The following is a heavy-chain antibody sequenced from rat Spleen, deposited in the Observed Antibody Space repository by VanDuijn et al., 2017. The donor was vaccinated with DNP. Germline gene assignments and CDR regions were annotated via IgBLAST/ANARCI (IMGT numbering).Heavy chain of an antibody. CDR2: ITNTGGST. J-gene: IGHJ2*01. CDR1: GFTFNNYW. V-gene: IGHV5-31*01. D-gene: IGHD1-4*01. CDR3: STDKGAYSGYSYYFDY. Sequence: EVQLVESGGGPVQPGRSLKLSCVASGFTFNNYWMTWIRQAPGKGLEWVASITNTGGSTYYPDSMKGRFTISRDNAKSTLYLQMDSLRSEDTATYYCSTDKGAYSGYSYYFDYWGQGVMVTVSS.